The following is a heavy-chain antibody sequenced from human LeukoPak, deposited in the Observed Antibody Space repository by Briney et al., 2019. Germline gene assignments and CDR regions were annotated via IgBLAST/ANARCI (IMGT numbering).Heavy chain of an antibody. J-gene: IGHJ4*02. V-gene: IGHV3-23*01. CDR1: GFSFSSYT. CDR2: ISGSGGST. CDR3: ANAPAYGLPLY. D-gene: IGHD4-17*01. Sequence: GGSLRLSCSASGFSFSSYTMTWVRQAAGKGLEWVSGISGSGGSTFDADSVKGRFTISRDNSKSTLYLQMNSLRAEDTAVYYCANAPAYGLPLYWGQGTLVSVSS.